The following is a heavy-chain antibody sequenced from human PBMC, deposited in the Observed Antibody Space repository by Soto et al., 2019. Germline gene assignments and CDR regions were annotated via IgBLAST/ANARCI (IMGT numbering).Heavy chain of an antibody. CDR2: IYYSGST. Sequence: SETLSLTCTVSGGSISSGGYYWSWIRQHPGKGLEWIGYIYYSGSTYYNPSLKGRVTISVDTSKNQFSLKLSSVTAADTAVYYCARARTVFFAQYISSPGWFDPWGQGTLVTVSS. J-gene: IGHJ5*02. CDR3: ARARTVFFAQYISSPGWFDP. CDR1: GGSISSGGYY. D-gene: IGHD6-6*01. V-gene: IGHV4-31*03.